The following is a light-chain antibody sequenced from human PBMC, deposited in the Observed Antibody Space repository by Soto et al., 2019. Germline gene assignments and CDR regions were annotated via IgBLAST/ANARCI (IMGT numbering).Light chain of an antibody. Sequence: QSALTQPASVSGSPGQSITISCSGSDSDIGGHNRVSWYQQHPGKAPRLILYEVGNRPSGVSYRFSGSKSGNTASLTISGLQAEDEADYYCDSHTSRSTHVFGTGTKLTVL. CDR3: DSHTSRSTHV. J-gene: IGLJ1*01. V-gene: IGLV2-14*01. CDR1: DSDIGGHNR. CDR2: EVG.